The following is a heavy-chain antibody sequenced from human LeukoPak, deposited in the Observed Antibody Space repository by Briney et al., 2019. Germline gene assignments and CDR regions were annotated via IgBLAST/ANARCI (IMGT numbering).Heavy chain of an antibody. Sequence: PGGSLRLSCAASGFTFSSYAMSWVRQAPGKGLEWVSAISGSGGRIYYGASVKGRFTISRDNSKNTLYLQMNSLKGDDTAVYYCAKDSAFYYIDVWGKGTTVIISS. CDR1: GFTFSSYA. CDR3: AKDSAFYYIDV. V-gene: IGHV3-23*01. D-gene: IGHD3-10*01. CDR2: ISGSGGRI. J-gene: IGHJ6*03.